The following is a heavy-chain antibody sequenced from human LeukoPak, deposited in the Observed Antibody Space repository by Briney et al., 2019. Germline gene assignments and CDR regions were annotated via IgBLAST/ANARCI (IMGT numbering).Heavy chain of an antibody. V-gene: IGHV3-23*01. D-gene: IGHD6-19*01. CDR2: ISGSGGST. J-gene: IGHJ4*02. CDR3: AVPLSSGWSEHPDY. CDR1: GFTFSSYA. Sequence: GGSLRLSCAASGFTFSSYAMSWVRQAPGKGLEWVSAISGSGGSTYYADSVKGRFTISRDNSKNTLYLQMNSLRAEDTAVYYCAVPLSSGWSEHPDYWGQGTLVTVSS.